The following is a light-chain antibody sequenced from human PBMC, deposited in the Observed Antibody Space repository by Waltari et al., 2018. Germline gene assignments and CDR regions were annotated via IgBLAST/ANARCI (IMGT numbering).Light chain of an antibody. CDR3: QKYDSAPLT. CDR1: QGITNY. Sequence: DIQMTQSPSSLSASVGDRVTITCRASQGITNYLAWYQPRPGKVPKLLIYAASTLHSGVPSRFSGRESGTDFTLTISSLQPEDVGTYYCQKYDSAPLTFGGGTKVEIK. CDR2: AAS. V-gene: IGKV1-27*01. J-gene: IGKJ4*01.